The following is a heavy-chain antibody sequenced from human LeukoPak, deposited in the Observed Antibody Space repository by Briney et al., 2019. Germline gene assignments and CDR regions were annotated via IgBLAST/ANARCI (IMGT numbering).Heavy chain of an antibody. Sequence: GGSLRLSCAASGFTVSNNYMSWVRRAPGKGLEWVSVIYSGDNTYYVESVKGRFTISRDNSKNTLFLQMNRLRAEDTAVYYCAGRRVLDASFDYWGQGTLVTVSS. J-gene: IGHJ4*02. CDR3: AGRRVLDASFDY. CDR1: GFTVSNNY. D-gene: IGHD3-16*01. CDR2: IYSGDNT. V-gene: IGHV3-66*02.